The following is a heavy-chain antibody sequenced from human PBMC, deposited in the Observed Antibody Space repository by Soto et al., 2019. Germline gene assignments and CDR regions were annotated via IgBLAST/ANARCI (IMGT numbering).Heavy chain of an antibody. Sequence: PSETLSLTCTVSGGSISSYYWSWIRQPPGKGLEWIGYIYYSGSTNYNPSLKSRVTISVDTSKNHFSLKLSSVTAADTAVYYCARRVGALCSGGSCYSRWFDPWGQGTLVTVSS. J-gene: IGHJ5*02. CDR3: ARRVGALCSGGSCYSRWFDP. V-gene: IGHV4-59*08. CDR2: IYYSGST. CDR1: GGSISSYY. D-gene: IGHD2-15*01.